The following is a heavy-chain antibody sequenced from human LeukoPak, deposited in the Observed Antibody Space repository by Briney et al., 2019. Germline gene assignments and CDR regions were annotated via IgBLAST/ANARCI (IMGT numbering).Heavy chain of an antibody. J-gene: IGHJ4*02. D-gene: IGHD2-2*01. Sequence: GGSLRLSCAASGFTFSNAWMSWVRQAPGKGLEWVDRIKSKTDGGTTDYAAPVKGRFTISRDDSKNTLYLQMNSLKTEDTAVYYCTKTVVDCSSTSCYVGFDYWGQGTLVTVSS. CDR2: IKSKTDGGTT. CDR1: GFTFSNAW. CDR3: TKTVVDCSSTSCYVGFDY. V-gene: IGHV3-15*01.